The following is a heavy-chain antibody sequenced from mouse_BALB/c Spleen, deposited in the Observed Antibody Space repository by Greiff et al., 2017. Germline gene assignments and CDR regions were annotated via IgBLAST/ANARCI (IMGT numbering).Heavy chain of an antibody. V-gene: IGHV1-5*01. D-gene: IGHD2-3*01. CDR1: GYTFTSYW. CDR2: IYPGNSDT. J-gene: IGHJ1*01. CDR3: TRWLLRYWYFDV. Sequence: EVQLQQSGTVLARPGASVKMSCKASGYTFTSYWMHWVKQRPGQGLEWIGAIYPGNSDTSYNQKFKGKAKLTAVTSTSTAYMELSSLTNEDSAVYYCTRWLLRYWYFDVWGAGTTVTVSS.